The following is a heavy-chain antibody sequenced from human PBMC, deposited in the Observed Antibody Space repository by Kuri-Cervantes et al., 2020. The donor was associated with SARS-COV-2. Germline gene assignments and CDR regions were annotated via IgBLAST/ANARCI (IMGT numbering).Heavy chain of an antibody. CDR1: GGSFSDYY. J-gene: IGHJ5*02. V-gene: IGHV4-34*01. CDR2: INHSGNT. D-gene: IGHD3-3*01. Sequence: GSLRLSCAVYGGSFSDYYWCWVRQPPGKGLEWIGEINHSGNTNYDPSLKSRVTISIDTSKNQFSLKLSSVTAADTAVYHYVKGGARITNSGVVIANWFDPWGQGTLVTVSS. CDR3: VKGGARITNSGVVIANWFDP.